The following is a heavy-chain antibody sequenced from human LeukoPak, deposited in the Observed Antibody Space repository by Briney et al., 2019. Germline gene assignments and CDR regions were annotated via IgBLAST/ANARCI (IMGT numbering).Heavy chain of an antibody. Sequence: PGGSLRLSCAASGFTFSSYGMHWVRQAPGKGLEWVAVISYDGSSKYYADSVKGRFTISRDNSKNTLYLQMNSLRAEDTAVYYCAKGDSGWYFSRRPPPYFDYWGQGTLVTVSS. CDR1: GFTFSSYG. D-gene: IGHD6-19*01. J-gene: IGHJ4*02. V-gene: IGHV3-30*18. CDR3: AKGDSGWYFSRRPPPYFDY. CDR2: ISYDGSSK.